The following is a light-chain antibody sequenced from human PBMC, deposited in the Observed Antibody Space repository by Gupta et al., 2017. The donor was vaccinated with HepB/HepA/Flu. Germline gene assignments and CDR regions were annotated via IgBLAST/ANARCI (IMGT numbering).Light chain of an antibody. J-gene: IGLJ2*01. CDR1: AFHIGNND. Sequence: SVLSQPPSVSGSPRQRVTITCSGSAFHIGNNDVHWYQQVPGKAPKLLIYYDNRRPSGVSERFSGSKSGTSASLAISGLQAEDEADYYCAAGDDSRNGMVFGGGTKVTVL. CDR2: YDN. CDR3: AAGDDSRNGMV. V-gene: IGLV1-36*01.